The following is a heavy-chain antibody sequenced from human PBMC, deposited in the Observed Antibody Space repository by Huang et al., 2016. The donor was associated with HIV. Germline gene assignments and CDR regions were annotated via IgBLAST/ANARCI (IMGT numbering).Heavy chain of an antibody. V-gene: IGHV3-48*01. CDR3: ARFGSYYYGSGSYLDAFDI. J-gene: IGHJ3*02. D-gene: IGHD3-10*01. CDR1: GFTFSTYN. CDR2: FTSSSGSI. Sequence: EVQLMESGGGLVQPGGSLRLSCAASGFTFSTYNMNWVGQAPGKGLEWVSYFTSSSGSIYSADSGKGLFTISRDNAKNSLYLQMNSLRAEDTAVYYCARFGSYYYGSGSYLDAFDIWGQGTMVTVSS.